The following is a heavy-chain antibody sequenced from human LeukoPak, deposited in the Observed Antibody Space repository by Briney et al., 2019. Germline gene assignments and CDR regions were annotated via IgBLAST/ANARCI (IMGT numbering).Heavy chain of an antibody. V-gene: IGHV3-30-3*01. CDR3: AGGFWNTGMDV. J-gene: IGHJ6*02. CDR1: GFTFSSYA. D-gene: IGHD1-1*01. CDR2: ISYDGSNK. Sequence: PGGSLRLSCEASGFTFSSYAMHWVRQAPGKGLEWVAVISYDGSNKYYADSVKGRFTISRDNSKNTLYLQMNSLRAEDTAVYYCAGGFWNTGMDVWGQGTTVTVSS.